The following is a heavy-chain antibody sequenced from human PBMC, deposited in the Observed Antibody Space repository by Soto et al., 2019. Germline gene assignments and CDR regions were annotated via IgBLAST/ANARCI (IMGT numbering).Heavy chain of an antibody. CDR3: ARGTRALLVIHFDY. CDR1: GGSFSGYY. V-gene: IGHV4-34*01. D-gene: IGHD2-15*01. CDR2: INHSGST. Sequence: SETLSLTCAVYGGSFSGYYWSWIRQPPGKGLEWIGEINHSGSTNYNPSLKSRVTISVDTSKNQFSLKLSSVTAADTAVYYCARGTRALLVIHFDYWGQGTLVTVSS. J-gene: IGHJ4*02.